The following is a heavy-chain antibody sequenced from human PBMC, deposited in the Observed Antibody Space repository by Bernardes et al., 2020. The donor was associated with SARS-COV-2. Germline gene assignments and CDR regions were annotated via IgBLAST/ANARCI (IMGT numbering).Heavy chain of an antibody. CDR3: VTFHSSRGWFDP. V-gene: IGHV4-4*02. CDR2: MYHSVIA. J-gene: IGHJ5*02. Sequence: SETLSLTCGVSGVSINSSYWWGWVRQPPGKGLEWIGNMYHSVIANYNPSLRSRVTISLDQSKNQFSLRLTSVTAADTAVYFCVTFHSSRGWFDPWGQGTLVTVS. CDR1: GVSINSSYW. D-gene: IGHD2-15*01.